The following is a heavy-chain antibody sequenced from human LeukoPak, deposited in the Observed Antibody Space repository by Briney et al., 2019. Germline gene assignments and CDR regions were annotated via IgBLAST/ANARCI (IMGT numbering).Heavy chain of an antibody. D-gene: IGHD3-22*01. CDR1: GGSFSAYY. J-gene: IGHJ5*02. CDR3: ATQTKYDTSAFYPNWFDP. V-gene: IGHV4-34*01. CDR2: INHSGST. Sequence: ASETLSPTCAVYGGSFSAYYWSWIRQPPGKGLEWIGEINHSGSTNYNPSLKSRVTISVDTSKNQFSLKLSSVTAADTAVYYCATQTKYDTSAFYPNWFDPWGQGTLVTVSS.